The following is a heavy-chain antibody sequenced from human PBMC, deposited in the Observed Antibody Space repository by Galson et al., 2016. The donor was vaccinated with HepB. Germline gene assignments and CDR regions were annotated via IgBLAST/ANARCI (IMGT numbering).Heavy chain of an antibody. CDR3: ARGETDYGDYYPNFDL. D-gene: IGHD4-17*01. V-gene: IGHV4-39*01. CDR2: IYYTGST. J-gene: IGHJ2*01. CDR1: GGSISTRNYC. Sequence: SETLSLTCTVSGGSISTRNYCWGWIRQPPGKGLEWIGNIYYTGSTSYNPSLKSRVTISVDTSMNQLSLKLSSVTATDTAVFYCARGETDYGDYYPNFDLWGRGTLVTVFS.